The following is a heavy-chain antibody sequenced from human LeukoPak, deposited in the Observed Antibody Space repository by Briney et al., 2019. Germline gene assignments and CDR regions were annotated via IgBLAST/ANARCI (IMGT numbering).Heavy chain of an antibody. V-gene: IGHV1-69*05. D-gene: IGHD4-11*01. Sequence: ASVKVSCKASGGTFSRYAISWVRQAPGPGLEWMGGIIPIFGTANYAQKFQGRVTITTDESTSTAYMELSSLRSEDTAVYYSASAIILQQLSSYYYMDVWGKGTTVTVSS. J-gene: IGHJ6*03. CDR1: GGTFSRYA. CDR3: ASAIILQQLSSYYYMDV. CDR2: IIPIFGTA.